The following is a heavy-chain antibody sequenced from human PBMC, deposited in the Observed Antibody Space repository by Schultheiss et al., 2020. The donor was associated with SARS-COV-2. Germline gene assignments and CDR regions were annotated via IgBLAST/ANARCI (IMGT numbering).Heavy chain of an antibody. J-gene: IGHJ4*02. CDR2: INHSGST. CDR3: ARSGYSSGWYYFDY. D-gene: IGHD6-19*01. Sequence: SETLSLTCTVSGGSISSSSYYWGWIRQPPGKGLEWIGEINHSGSTNYNPSLKSRVTISVDTSKNQFSLKLSSVTAADTAVYYCARSGYSSGWYYFDYWGQGTLVTVSS. CDR1: GGSISSSSYY. V-gene: IGHV4-39*07.